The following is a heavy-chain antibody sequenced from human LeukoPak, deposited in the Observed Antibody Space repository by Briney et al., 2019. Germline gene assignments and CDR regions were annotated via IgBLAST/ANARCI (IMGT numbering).Heavy chain of an antibody. CDR2: ISGSGSTI. CDR3: GREATGYSASWLDY. D-gene: IGHD6-13*01. Sequence: PGGSLSLSCVASGFALSNYNMHWVRQAPGKGLEWISYISGSGSTIYYVDSVRGRFTTSRDNARNSLYLQMNSLRAEDTAVYYCGREATGYSASWLDYWGQGTLVTVSS. V-gene: IGHV3-48*01. CDR1: GFALSNYN. J-gene: IGHJ4*02.